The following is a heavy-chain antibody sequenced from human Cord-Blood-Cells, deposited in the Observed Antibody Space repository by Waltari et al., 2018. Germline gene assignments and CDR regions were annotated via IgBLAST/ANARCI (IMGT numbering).Heavy chain of an antibody. Sequence: EVQLVETGGGLIQPGGSLRLSCSASGLTVISNYMSWVRQAPGKGLEWVSVIYSGGSTYYADSVKGRFTISRDNSKNTLYLQMNSLRAEDTAVYYCARDPTGYDAFDIWGQGTMVTVFS. D-gene: IGHD3-9*01. CDR1: GLTVISNY. V-gene: IGHV3-53*02. CDR2: IYSGGST. J-gene: IGHJ3*02. CDR3: ARDPTGYDAFDI.